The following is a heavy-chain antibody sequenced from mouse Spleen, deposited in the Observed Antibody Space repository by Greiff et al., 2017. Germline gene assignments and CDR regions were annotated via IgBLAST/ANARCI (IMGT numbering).Heavy chain of an antibody. CDR1: GYTFTDYY. J-gene: IGHJ2*01. D-gene: IGHD2-1*01. Sequence: EVQLQQSGPELVKPGASVKISCKASGYTFTDYYMNWVKQSHGKSLEWIGDINPNNGGTSYNQKFKGKATLTVDKSSSTAYMELRSLTSEDSAVYYCARNPLPYYFDYWGQGTTLTVSS. CDR3: ARNPLPYYFDY. V-gene: IGHV1-26*01. CDR2: INPNNGGT.